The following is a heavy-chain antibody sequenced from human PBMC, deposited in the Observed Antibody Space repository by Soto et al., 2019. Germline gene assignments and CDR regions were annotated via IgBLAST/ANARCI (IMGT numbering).Heavy chain of an antibody. D-gene: IGHD2-15*01. CDR2: IYYSGST. CDR3: ATLPPRIVVLMTHLPT. Sequence: PSETLSLTCTVSGGSISSYYWSWIRQPPGKGLEWIGYIYYSGSTNYNPSLKSRVTISVDTSKNQFSLKLISVTAADTAVYYCATLPPRIVVLMTHLPTWGQGTLVTVSS. V-gene: IGHV4-59*01. J-gene: IGHJ5*02. CDR1: GGSISSYY.